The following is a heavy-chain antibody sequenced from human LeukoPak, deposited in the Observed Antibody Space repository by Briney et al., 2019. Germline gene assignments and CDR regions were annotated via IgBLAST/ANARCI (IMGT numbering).Heavy chain of an antibody. CDR1: GFTFSSYG. D-gene: IGHD1-7*01. Sequence: GGSLRLSCAASGFTFSSYGMHWVRQAPGEGLEWVAVIWYDGSNKYYADSVKGRFTISRDNSKNTLYLQVNSLRAEDTAVYYCAKARNSNYYYYGMDVWGQGTTVTVSS. V-gene: IGHV3-33*06. CDR2: IWYDGSNK. J-gene: IGHJ6*02. CDR3: AKARNSNYYYYGMDV.